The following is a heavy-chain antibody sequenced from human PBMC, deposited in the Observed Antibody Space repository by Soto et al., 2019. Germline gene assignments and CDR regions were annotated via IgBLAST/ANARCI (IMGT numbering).Heavy chain of an antibody. CDR2: ISGSGGHT. Sequence: EVQLLESGGHVVQPGESLRLSCTGSGFSFFSYAMSWVRQAPGKGLEWVSTISGSGGHTYYADSVKGRFVVSRDNDKNTVYLHMSSLTGEDTAVYFCVKIEMGWFAHWGQGTQVTVSS. J-gene: IGHJ5*02. V-gene: IGHV3-23*01. D-gene: IGHD2-8*01. CDR3: VKIEMGWFAH. CDR1: GFSFFSYA.